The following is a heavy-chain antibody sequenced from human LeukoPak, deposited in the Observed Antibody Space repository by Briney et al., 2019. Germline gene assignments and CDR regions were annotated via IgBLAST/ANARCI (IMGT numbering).Heavy chain of an antibody. D-gene: IGHD4-17*01. CDR3: ARAPLTTESDY. J-gene: IGHJ4*02. CDR1: GYSFTTYG. CDR2: ISAYNGNT. V-gene: IGHV1-18*01. Sequence: ASVKVSCKASGYSFTTYGITWVRQAPGQGFEWMGWISAYNGNTNSAQNLRGRVTMTTDTSTSTAYLELRSLTSDDTAVYYCARAPLTTESDYWGQGTLVTVSS.